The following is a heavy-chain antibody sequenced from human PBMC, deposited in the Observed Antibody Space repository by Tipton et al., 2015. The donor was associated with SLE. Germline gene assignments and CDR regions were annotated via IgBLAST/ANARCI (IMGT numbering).Heavy chain of an antibody. CDR1: GGSISSSGYY. V-gene: IGHV4-39*07. CDR2: IYYSGTT. J-gene: IGHJ2*01. CDR3: ARLSYYDFWSGYSNWYFDL. D-gene: IGHD3-3*01. Sequence: TLSLTCTVSGGSISSSGYYWGWIRQPPGKGLEWIGSIYYSGTTYHNPSLKSRVTISVDTSKNQFSLKLSSVTAADTAVYYCARLSYYDFWSGYSNWYFDLWGRGTLVTVSS.